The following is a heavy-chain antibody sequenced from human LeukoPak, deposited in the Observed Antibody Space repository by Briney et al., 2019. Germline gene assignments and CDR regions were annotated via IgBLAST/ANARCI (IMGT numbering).Heavy chain of an antibody. J-gene: IGHJ4*02. D-gene: IGHD1-1*01. V-gene: IGHV3-30*03. CDR3: ARDRDWNDEEYYFDY. CDR1: GFTFSSYW. Sequence: SGGSLRLSCAASGFTFSSYWMHWVRQAPGKGLEWVAVISYDGSNKYYADSVKGRFTISRDNSKNTLYLQMNSLRAEDTAVYYCARDRDWNDEEYYFDYWGQGTLVTVSS. CDR2: ISYDGSNK.